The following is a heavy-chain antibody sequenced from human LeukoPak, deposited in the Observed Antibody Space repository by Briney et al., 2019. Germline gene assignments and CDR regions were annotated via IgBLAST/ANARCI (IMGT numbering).Heavy chain of an antibody. CDR1: GFMFSSNW. Sequence: PGGSLRLSCAASGFMFSSNWMSWVRLAPGKGLEWVANIKGRFTISRDNAKNSLYLQMSSLRVEDTAVYYCAKEGRSLQTYWGQGTLVTVSS. V-gene: IGHV3-7*03. CDR3: AKEGRSLQTY. J-gene: IGHJ4*02. D-gene: IGHD5-24*01. CDR2: I.